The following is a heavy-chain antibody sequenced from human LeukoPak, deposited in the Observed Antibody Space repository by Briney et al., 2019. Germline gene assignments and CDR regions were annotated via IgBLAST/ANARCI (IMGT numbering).Heavy chain of an antibody. Sequence: GGSLRLSCAASGFTFSSYGMHWVRQAPGKGLEWVAVISYDGSNKYYADSVKGRFTISRDNSKNTLYLQMNSPRAEDTAVYYCAKDGRRGSTSLYYFDYWGQGTLVTVSS. CDR3: AKDGRRGSTSLYYFDY. J-gene: IGHJ4*02. CDR2: ISYDGSNK. V-gene: IGHV3-30*18. CDR1: GFTFSSYG. D-gene: IGHD2-2*01.